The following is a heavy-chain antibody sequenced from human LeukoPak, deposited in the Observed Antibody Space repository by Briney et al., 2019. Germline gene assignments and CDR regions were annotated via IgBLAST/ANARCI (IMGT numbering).Heavy chain of an antibody. CDR3: ARQDIVVVPAAINY. D-gene: IGHD2-2*02. V-gene: IGHV4-39*01. J-gene: IGHJ4*02. CDR2: IYYSGST. Sequence: PSETLSLTXTVSGGSISSSSYYWGWIRQPPGKGLEWIGSIYYSGSTYYNPSLKSRVTISVDTSKNQFSLKPSSVTAADTAVYYCARQDIVVVPAAINYWGQGTLVTVSS. CDR1: GGSISSSSYY.